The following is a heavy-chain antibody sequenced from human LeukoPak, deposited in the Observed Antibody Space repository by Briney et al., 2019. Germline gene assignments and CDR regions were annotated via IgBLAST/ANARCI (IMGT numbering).Heavy chain of an antibody. D-gene: IGHD1-7*01. V-gene: IGHV3-48*03. CDR2: ISSSGSNI. J-gene: IGHJ5*02. CDR1: GFTFSSYE. CDR3: AGYNWNYGPHWFDP. Sequence: GGSLRLSCVASGFTFSSYEMNWVRQAPGKGLERVSYISSSGSNIYYADSVKGRFTISRDNAKNSLFLQMNSLRVEDTAVYYCAGYNWNYGPHWFDPWGQGTLVTVSS.